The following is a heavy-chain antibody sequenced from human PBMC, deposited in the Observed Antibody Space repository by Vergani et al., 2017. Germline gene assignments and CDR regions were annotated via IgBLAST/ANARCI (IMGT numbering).Heavy chain of an antibody. CDR1: GGSFNDYW. CDR3: ARGRSDYVWGSYRSHAHNWFDP. J-gene: IGHJ5*02. Sequence: QAQLQQWGAGLLKPSETLSLTCAIYGGSFNDYWWTWIRQPPGKGLEWIGEIRHDGITHYSPSLKSRVTISIDTSTHQFSLNLRSVTAADTAVYYCARGRSDYVWGSYRSHAHNWFDPWGQGTLVTVSS. D-gene: IGHD3-16*02. CDR2: IRHDGIT. V-gene: IGHV4-34*01.